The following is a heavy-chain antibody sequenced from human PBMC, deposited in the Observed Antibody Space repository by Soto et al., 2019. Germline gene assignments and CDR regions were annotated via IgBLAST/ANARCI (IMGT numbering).Heavy chain of an antibody. CDR1: GYSFTSYW. D-gene: IGHD3-3*01. CDR2: IDPSDSYT. Sequence: PGESLKISCKGSGYSFTSYWISWVRQMPGKGLEWMGRIDPSDSYTNYSPSFQGHVTISADKSISTAYLQWSSLKASDTAMYYCARLGYYDFWSGYYYYYYGMDVWGQGTTVTVSS. J-gene: IGHJ6*02. CDR3: ARLGYYDFWSGYYYYYYGMDV. V-gene: IGHV5-10-1*01.